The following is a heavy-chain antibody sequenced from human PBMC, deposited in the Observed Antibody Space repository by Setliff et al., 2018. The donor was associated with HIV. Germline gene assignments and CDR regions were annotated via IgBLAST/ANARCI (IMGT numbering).Heavy chain of an antibody. CDR2: MPYEGTKE. Sequence: PGGSLRLSCVASGLIFSSYGIHWVRKAPGKGLEWVTFMPYEGTKEYYADSVKGRFTVSRDNSKNTLYLQMNGLRTEDTGLYYCATMYRDSHLFDYWVQGMLVTVSS. J-gene: IGHJ4*02. V-gene: IGHV3-30*02. CDR1: GLIFSSYG. CDR3: ATMYRDSHLFDY. D-gene: IGHD3-10*02.